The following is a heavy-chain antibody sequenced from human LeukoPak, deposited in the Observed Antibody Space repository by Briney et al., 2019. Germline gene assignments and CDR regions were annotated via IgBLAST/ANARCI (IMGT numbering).Heavy chain of an antibody. Sequence: GASVQVSCKASVNTFTNSYVHWVRQAPGQGLEWMGIINPSGGSPTYAQKFQGRVTMTKDTSTTTVYMDLSSLRSEDTAVYYCARAPVGGTLDSVDYWGQGTLVTVSS. D-gene: IGHD1-26*01. V-gene: IGHV1-46*01. J-gene: IGHJ4*02. CDR1: VNTFTNSY. CDR3: ARAPVGGTLDSVDY. CDR2: INPSGGSP.